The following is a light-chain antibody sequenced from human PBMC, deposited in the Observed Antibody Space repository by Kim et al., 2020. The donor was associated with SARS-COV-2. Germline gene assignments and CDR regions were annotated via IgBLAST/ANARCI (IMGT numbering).Light chain of an antibody. CDR2: DVN. Sequence: QSALTQPASVSGSPGQSITISCTGTSSDVGAYNYVSWYQQHPGKAPKLIMYDVNDRPSGVSNRFSGSKSGNTASLTISGLQAEDEADYYCTSYTTSSTYVFGTGTKVTVL. CDR1: SSDVGAYNY. V-gene: IGLV2-14*03. J-gene: IGLJ1*01. CDR3: TSYTTSSTYV.